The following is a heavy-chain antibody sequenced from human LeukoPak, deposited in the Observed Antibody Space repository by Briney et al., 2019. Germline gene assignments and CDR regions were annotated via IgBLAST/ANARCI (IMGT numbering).Heavy chain of an antibody. D-gene: IGHD5-18*01. CDR2: ISYDGSNK. V-gene: IGHV3-30-3*01. Sequence: PGGSLRLSCAASGFTFSSYAMHWVRQAPGKGLEWVAVISYDGSNKYYADSVKGRFTISRDNSKNTLYLQMNSLRAEDTAVYYCARDGGRGYSYGIYWGQGTPVTVSA. CDR3: ARDGGRGYSYGIY. J-gene: IGHJ4*02. CDR1: GFTFSSYA.